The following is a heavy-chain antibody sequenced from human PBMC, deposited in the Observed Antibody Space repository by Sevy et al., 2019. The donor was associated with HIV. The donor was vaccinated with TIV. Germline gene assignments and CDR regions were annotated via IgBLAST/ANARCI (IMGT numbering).Heavy chain of an antibody. CDR2: ISGYNGDT. V-gene: IGHV1-18*01. Sequence: ASVKVSCKASGYTFSSYGISWVRQAPGQGLEWMGWISGYNGDTNYAQKFQGRLTMTTDTSASTAYLELRSLRSDDTAVYRCARGVLDSDYERSGYYFDYWGQGTLVTVSS. CDR3: ARGVLDSDYERSGYYFDY. J-gene: IGHJ4*02. CDR1: GYTFSSYG. D-gene: IGHD3-22*01.